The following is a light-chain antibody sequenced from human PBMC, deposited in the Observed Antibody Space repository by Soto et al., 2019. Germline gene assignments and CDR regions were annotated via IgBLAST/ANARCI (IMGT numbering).Light chain of an antibody. Sequence: EIVLTQSPGTLSLSPGERATLSCRASQSVSSNYLAWYQQKPGQAPRLLIYGASIRATGLPDRFSGSGSGTDFTLTISRLEPEDFAVYYCQQYGSSYTFGQGTKVAIK. J-gene: IGKJ2*01. CDR1: QSVSSNY. CDR3: QQYGSSYT. V-gene: IGKV3-20*01. CDR2: GAS.